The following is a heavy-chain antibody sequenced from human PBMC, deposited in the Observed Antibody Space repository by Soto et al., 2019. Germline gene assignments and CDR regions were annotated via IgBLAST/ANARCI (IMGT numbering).Heavy chain of an antibody. V-gene: IGHV4-39*01. CDR3: ATPLLGVIS. D-gene: IGHD6-13*01. Sequence: TVSGGTISSSSYYWGWIRQPPGKGLEWIGSIYYSGSTYYNPSLKSRVTISVDTSENQFSLKLSSVTAADTAVYYCATPLLGVISWGQGTLVTVSS. CDR1: GGTISSSSYY. J-gene: IGHJ5*02. CDR2: IYYSGST.